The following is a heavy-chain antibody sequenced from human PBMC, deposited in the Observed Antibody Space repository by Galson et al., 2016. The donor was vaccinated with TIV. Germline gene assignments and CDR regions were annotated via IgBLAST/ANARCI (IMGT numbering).Heavy chain of an antibody. CDR3: ARGSEERVAGAHYNSYYMDV. CDR1: RGTFSKYA. J-gene: IGHJ6*03. Sequence: SVKVSCKASRGTFSKYAVSWVRRAPGQGLEWMGGIIPIFRTTKYAQSFQSRVTITADEFTNIVYMELSSLRSDDTAVYYCARGSEERVAGAHYNSYYMDVWGKGTTVTVS. V-gene: IGHV1-69*13. D-gene: IGHD1-26*01. CDR2: IIPIFRTT.